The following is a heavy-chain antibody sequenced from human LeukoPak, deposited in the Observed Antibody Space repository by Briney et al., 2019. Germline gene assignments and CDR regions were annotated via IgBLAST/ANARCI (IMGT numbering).Heavy chain of an antibody. CDR2: ISSSSSYI. D-gene: IGHD6-13*01. CDR1: GFTFSSYS. J-gene: IGHJ4*02. Sequence: GGSLRLSCAASGFTFSSYSMNWVRLAPGKGLEWVSSISSSSSYIYYADSVKGRFTISRDNANNSLYLQMNSLRAEDTAVYYCVASSWAYYFDYWGQGTLVTVSS. CDR3: VASSWAYYFDY. V-gene: IGHV3-21*01.